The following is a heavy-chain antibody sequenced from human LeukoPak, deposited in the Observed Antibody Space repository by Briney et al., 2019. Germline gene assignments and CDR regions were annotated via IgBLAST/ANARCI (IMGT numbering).Heavy chain of an antibody. J-gene: IGHJ4*02. CDR1: GHTFTSYG. V-gene: IGHV1-18*01. Sequence: ASVKVSCKTSGHTFTSYGITWVRRAPGQGLEWMGWISAYNGKTDYARKLQERVTMTTDTSTSTAYMELRSLRSDDTAVYYCARCWSSDRGYCDYWGQGTLVTVSS. CDR2: ISAYNGKT. CDR3: ARCWSSDRGYCDY.